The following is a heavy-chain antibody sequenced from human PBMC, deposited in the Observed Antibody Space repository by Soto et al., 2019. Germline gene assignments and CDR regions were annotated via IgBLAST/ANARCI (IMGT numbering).Heavy chain of an antibody. V-gene: IGHV3-23*01. D-gene: IGHD1-7*01. CDR3: AKNQERELPRVIDF. CDR2: MSGSSSTT. J-gene: IGHJ4*02. CDR1: EFTFSDYA. Sequence: GGSLRLSCAASEFTFSDYAMSWVRQAPGGGLEWVSSMSGSSSTTYYADSVKGRFTISRDRSKNTLYLQMSSLRAEDTALYYCAKNQERELPRVIDFWGQGTLVTVSS.